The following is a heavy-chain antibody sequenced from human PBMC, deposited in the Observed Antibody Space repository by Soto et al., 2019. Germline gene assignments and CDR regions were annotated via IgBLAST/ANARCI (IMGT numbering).Heavy chain of an antibody. CDR2: IGTLYDK. CDR1: GFTFRTYD. D-gene: IGHD2-21*02. Sequence: PGGSRRLPWGTSGFTFRTYDMHWVRQVTGKGLEWVSAIGTLYDKYYASSVRGRFSISRDNAKNSVSLQMNSLTVGDTAVYYCVRGRSNDFGASPRPKFDPSARGTLVTVSS. J-gene: IGHJ5*01. V-gene: IGHV3-13*01. CDR3: VRGRSNDFGASPRPKFDP.